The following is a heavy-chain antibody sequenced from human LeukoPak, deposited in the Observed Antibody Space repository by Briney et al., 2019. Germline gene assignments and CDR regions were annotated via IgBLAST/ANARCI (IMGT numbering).Heavy chain of an antibody. J-gene: IGHJ3*02. CDR3: AREHLRFLEWLVNDAFDI. V-gene: IGHV3-30-3*01. CDR2: ISYDGSNK. CDR1: GFTFSSYA. Sequence: GGSLRLSCAASGFTFSSYAMHWVRQAPGKGLEWVAVISYDGSNKYYADSAKGRFTISRDNSKNTLYLQMNSLRAEDTAVYYCAREHLRFLEWLVNDAFDIWGQGTMVTVSS. D-gene: IGHD3-3*01.